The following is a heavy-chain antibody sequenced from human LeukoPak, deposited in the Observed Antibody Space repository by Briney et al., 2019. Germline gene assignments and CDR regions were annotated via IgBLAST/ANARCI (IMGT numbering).Heavy chain of an antibody. CDR1: VGSCSGYY. Sequence: TLSLTCAVYVGSCSGYYWSWIRQPPGKGLECIVEINHSGSTNYNQSLKSRVTISGDTSKNHFSLKLRSVTAADTAVYYCARGLFLRGVTRGRSWFDPWGQGTLVTVSS. J-gene: IGHJ5*02. CDR3: ARGLFLRGVTRGRSWFDP. CDR2: INHSGST. V-gene: IGHV4-34*01. D-gene: IGHD2-21*02.